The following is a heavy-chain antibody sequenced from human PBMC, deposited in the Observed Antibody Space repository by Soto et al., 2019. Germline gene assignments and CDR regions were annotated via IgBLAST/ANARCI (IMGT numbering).Heavy chain of an antibody. CDR2: IWYDGTSK. CDR3: AKDATGGLYGPDY. V-gene: IGHV3-33*06. D-gene: IGHD4-17*01. J-gene: IGHJ4*02. Sequence: QVQLVESGGAMVHPGTSLRLSCAVSGFTFSSHGLHWVRQAPGKGLEWVAVIWYDGTSKYYADSVKGRFTVSRDNSKNTLDLHMNRLRAEDTAIYYCAKDATGGLYGPDYWGRGTLVTVSS. CDR1: GFTFSSHG.